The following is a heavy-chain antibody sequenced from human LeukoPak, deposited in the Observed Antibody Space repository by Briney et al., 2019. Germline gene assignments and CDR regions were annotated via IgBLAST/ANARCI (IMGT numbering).Heavy chain of an antibody. Sequence: GGSLRLSCAASGFTFSSYAMSWVRQAPGKGLEWVSAISGSGGSTYYADSVKGRFTISRDNSKNTLYLQMNGLRAEDTAICYCAKERYSSRGKNWFDPWGQGTLVTVSS. CDR2: ISGSGGST. D-gene: IGHD6-13*01. CDR1: GFTFSSYA. CDR3: AKERYSSRGKNWFDP. J-gene: IGHJ5*02. V-gene: IGHV3-23*01.